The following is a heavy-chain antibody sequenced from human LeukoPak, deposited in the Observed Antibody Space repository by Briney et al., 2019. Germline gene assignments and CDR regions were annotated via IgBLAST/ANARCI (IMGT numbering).Heavy chain of an antibody. V-gene: IGHV4-59*01. Sequence: SETLSLTCTVSGGSISSYYWSWIRRPPGKGLEWIGYIYYSGSTNYNPSLKSRVTLSVDTSKSQFSLKLSSVTAADTAVYYCARVGYSGYGYNFDNWGQGTLVTVSS. CDR3: ARVGYSGYGYNFDN. CDR2: IYYSGST. D-gene: IGHD5-12*01. J-gene: IGHJ4*02. CDR1: GGSISSYY.